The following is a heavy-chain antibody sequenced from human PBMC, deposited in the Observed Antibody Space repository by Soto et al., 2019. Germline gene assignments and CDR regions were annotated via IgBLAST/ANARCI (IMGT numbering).Heavy chain of an antibody. CDR1: GFTFSDYQ. CDR2: ISSRSGYT. J-gene: IGHJ4*02. V-gene: IGHV3-11*05. CDR3: ARSGGSYLQLDQ. D-gene: IGHD1-26*01. Sequence: QVQLVESGGGLVNPGGSLRLSCAASGFTFSDYQMSWIRQAPGKGLEWVSYISSRSGYTNYADSVKGRFTISRDSARKSVYLQMNSLRAEDTAVYYCARSGGSYLQLDQWGQGTLVTVSS.